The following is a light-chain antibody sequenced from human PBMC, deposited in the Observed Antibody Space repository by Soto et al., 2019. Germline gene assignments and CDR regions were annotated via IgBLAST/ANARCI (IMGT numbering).Light chain of an antibody. CDR2: QVS. J-gene: IGLJ1*01. Sequence: QSAMTQPASVSGSPGQSITISCTGTSSDVGGYIYVSWYQQHPGKAPKLMIFQVSNRPSGVSNRFSGPKSGNTASLTISGLLAEDEADYFCSSYTSGSTPLVFGTGTKVAVL. V-gene: IGLV2-14*01. CDR1: SSDVGGYIY. CDR3: SSYTSGSTPLV.